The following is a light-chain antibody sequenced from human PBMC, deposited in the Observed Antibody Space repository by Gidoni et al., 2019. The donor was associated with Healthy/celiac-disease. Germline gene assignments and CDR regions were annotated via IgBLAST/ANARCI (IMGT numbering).Light chain of an antibody. V-gene: IGKV3-11*01. CDR1: QSVSSY. Sequence: EIVLTQSPATLSLSPGARATLSCRASQSVSSYLAWYQQKPGQDPRLLIYDASNRATGIPTRFSGSGSGPDFTLTISSLEPEDFAVYYCQQLETFGQVTKLEIK. J-gene: IGKJ2*01. CDR2: DAS. CDR3: QQLET.